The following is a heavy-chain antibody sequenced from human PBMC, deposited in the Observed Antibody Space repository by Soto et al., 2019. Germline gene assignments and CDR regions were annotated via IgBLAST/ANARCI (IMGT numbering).Heavy chain of an antibody. Sequence: GESLKISCKGSGYSFTSYWISWVRQMPGKGLEWMGRIDPSDSYTNYSPSFQGHVTISADKSISTAYLQWSSLETEDTAMYYCTTQQGMLATRHVSLHFWGRGTLVTVSS. D-gene: IGHD2-8*01. J-gene: IGHJ4*02. V-gene: IGHV5-10-1*01. CDR3: TTQQGMLATRHVSLHF. CDR2: IDPSDSYT. CDR1: GYSFTSYW.